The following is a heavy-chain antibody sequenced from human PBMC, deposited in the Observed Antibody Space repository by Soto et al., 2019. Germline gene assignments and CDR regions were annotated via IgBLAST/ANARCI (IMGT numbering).Heavy chain of an antibody. CDR2: INHSGST. D-gene: IGHD5-18*01. Sequence: SETLSLTCAVYGGSFSGYYWSWIRQHPGKGLEWIGEINHSGSTNYNPSLKSRVTISVDTSKNQFSLKLSSVTAADTAVYYCVRGFSRGYSYGRTYYFDYWGQGTLVTVSS. CDR1: GGSFSGYY. V-gene: IGHV4-34*01. CDR3: VRGFSRGYSYGRTYYFDY. J-gene: IGHJ4*02.